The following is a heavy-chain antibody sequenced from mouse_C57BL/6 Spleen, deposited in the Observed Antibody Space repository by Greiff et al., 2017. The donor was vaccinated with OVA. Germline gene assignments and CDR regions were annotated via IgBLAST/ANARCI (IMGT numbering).Heavy chain of an antibody. Sequence: EVQVVESGGGLVKPGGSLKLSCAASGFTFSDYGMHWVRQAPEQGLEWVAYISRGSSTIYYADTVKGRFTISRDNAKNTLFVQMTSLRSEDTAMDYCASDYGSRTRAMDYWGQGTSVTVSS. CDR2: ISRGSSTI. D-gene: IGHD1-1*01. J-gene: IGHJ4*01. V-gene: IGHV5-17*01. CDR3: ASDYGSRTRAMDY. CDR1: GFTFSDYG.